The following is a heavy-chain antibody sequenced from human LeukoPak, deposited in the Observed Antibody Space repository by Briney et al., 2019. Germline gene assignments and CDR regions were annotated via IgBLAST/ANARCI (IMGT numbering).Heavy chain of an antibody. CDR3: ARGFLGYCSSTSCYPGY. V-gene: IGHV3-30*03. D-gene: IGHD2-2*01. J-gene: IGHJ4*02. Sequence: PGGSLRLSCAVSGLTFSSSWMDWVRQAPGKGLEWVAVISYDGSNKYYADSVKGRFTIPRDNSKNTLYLQMNSLRAEDTAVYYCARGFLGYCSSTSCYPGYWGQGTLVTVSS. CDR1: GLTFSSSW. CDR2: ISYDGSNK.